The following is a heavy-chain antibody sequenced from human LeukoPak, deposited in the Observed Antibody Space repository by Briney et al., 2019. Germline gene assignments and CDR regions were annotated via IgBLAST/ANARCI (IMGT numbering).Heavy chain of an antibody. J-gene: IGHJ4*02. D-gene: IGHD5-12*01. V-gene: IGHV1-46*01. Sequence: ASVKVSCKASGYTFSSYYMHWVRQAPGQGLEWMGIINPSGGSTSYAQQFQGRVTMTRDTSTSTVYMELGSLRSDDTAVYYCARALGIVATIDYWGQGTLVTVSS. CDR3: ARALGIVATIDY. CDR2: INPSGGST. CDR1: GYTFSSYY.